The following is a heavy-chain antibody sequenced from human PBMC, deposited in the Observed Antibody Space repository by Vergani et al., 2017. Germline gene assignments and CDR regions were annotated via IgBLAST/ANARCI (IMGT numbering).Heavy chain of an antibody. J-gene: IGHJ4*02. V-gene: IGHV3-30*02. Sequence: VQLVESGGGLVKPGGSLRLSCAASGFTFSSYSMNWVRQAPGKGLEWLAYIGKDGINTRYRDAVKGRFTVSRDNSKDILYLQMDSLRSEDTALYYCAKYLRDSTDGLPDSWGPGTLVIVSS. D-gene: IGHD2-21*02. CDR1: GFTFSSYS. CDR3: AKYLRDSTDGLPDS. CDR2: IGKDGINT.